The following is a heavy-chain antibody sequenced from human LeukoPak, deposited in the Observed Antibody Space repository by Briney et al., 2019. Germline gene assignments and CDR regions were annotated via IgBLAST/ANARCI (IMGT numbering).Heavy chain of an antibody. Sequence: GGSLRLSCAASGFTFSSCSMNWVRQAPGKGLEWVSSISSSSSYIYYADSVKGRFTISRDNAKNSLYLQMDSLRAGDTAVYYCARAHGDWFDPWGQGTLVTVSS. CDR2: ISSSSSYI. CDR1: GFTFSSCS. V-gene: IGHV3-21*01. CDR3: ARAHGDWFDP. J-gene: IGHJ5*02. D-gene: IGHD3-10*01.